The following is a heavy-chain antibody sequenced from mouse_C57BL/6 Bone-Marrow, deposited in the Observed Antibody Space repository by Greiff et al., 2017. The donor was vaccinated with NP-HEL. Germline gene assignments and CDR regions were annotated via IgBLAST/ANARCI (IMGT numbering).Heavy chain of an antibody. D-gene: IGHD2-3*01. CDR2: IYPGSGST. J-gene: IGHJ4*01. CDR1: GYTFTSYW. V-gene: IGHV1-55*01. CDR3: ARFSDGYYFYYYAMDY. Sequence: QVHVKQPGAELVKPGASVKMSCKASGYTFTSYWITWVKQRPGQGLEWIGDIYPGSGSTNYNEKFKSKATLTVDTSSSTAYMQLSSLTSEDSAVYYCARFSDGYYFYYYAMDYWGQGTSVTVSS.